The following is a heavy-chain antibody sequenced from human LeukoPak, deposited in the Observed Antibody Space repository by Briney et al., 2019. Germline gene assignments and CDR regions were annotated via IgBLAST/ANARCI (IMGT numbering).Heavy chain of an antibody. J-gene: IGHJ4*02. D-gene: IGHD2-15*01. V-gene: IGHV3-33*06. Sequence: GGSLRLSCAASGFTFSSYGMHWVRQAPGKGLEWVAVIWYDGSNKYYADSVKGRFTISRDNSKNTLYLQMNSLRAEDTAVYYCAKQGGGSGSYFDYWGQGTLVTVSS. CDR1: GFTFSSYG. CDR2: IWYDGSNK. CDR3: AKQGGGSGSYFDY.